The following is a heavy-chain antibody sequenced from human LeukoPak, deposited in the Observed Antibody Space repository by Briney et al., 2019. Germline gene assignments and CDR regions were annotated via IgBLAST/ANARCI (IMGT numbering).Heavy chain of an antibody. V-gene: IGHV4-59*01. CDR3: VNGGSYLTK. D-gene: IGHD3-10*01. Sequence: SETLSLTCTVSGGSISSYWSWIRQSPGKGLEWIGYIYFTGTTNYNPSLKSRLTISIDTSRNQFSLKLSSATAADTAIYYCVNGGSYLTKWGQGALVTVSS. J-gene: IGHJ4*02. CDR2: IYFTGTT. CDR1: GGSISSY.